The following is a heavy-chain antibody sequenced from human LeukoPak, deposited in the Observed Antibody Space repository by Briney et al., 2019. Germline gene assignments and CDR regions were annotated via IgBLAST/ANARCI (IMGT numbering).Heavy chain of an antibody. D-gene: IGHD1-26*01. CDR2: ISWNSGSI. CDR1: GFTFDDYA. J-gene: IGHJ3*02. V-gene: IGHV3-9*01. Sequence: GGSLRLSCAASGFTFDDYAMHWVRQAPGKGLEWVSGISWNSGSIGYADSVKGRFTISRDNAKNSLYLQMNSLRAEDTAVYYCTSGDAFDIWGQGTMVTVSS. CDR3: TSGDAFDI.